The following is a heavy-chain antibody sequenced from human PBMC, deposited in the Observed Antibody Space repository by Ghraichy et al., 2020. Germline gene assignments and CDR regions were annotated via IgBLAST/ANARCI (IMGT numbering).Heavy chain of an antibody. V-gene: IGHV3-21*01. CDR3: ARGSSYDFWSGYRFDY. CDR2: ISSSSSYI. Sequence: GGSLRLSCAASGFTFSSYSMNWVRQAPGKGLEWVSSISSSSSYIYYADSVKGRFTISRDNAKNSLYLQMNSLRAEDTAVYYCARGSSYDFWSGYRFDYWGQGTLVTVSS. D-gene: IGHD3-3*01. CDR1: GFTFSSYS. J-gene: IGHJ4*02.